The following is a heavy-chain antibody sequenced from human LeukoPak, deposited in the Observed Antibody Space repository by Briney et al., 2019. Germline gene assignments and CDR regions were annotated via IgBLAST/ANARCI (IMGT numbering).Heavy chain of an antibody. CDR3: ARGPFYGVGDY. V-gene: IGHV3-43*01. CDR1: GFTFDDDS. J-gene: IGHJ4*02. Sequence: PGGSLRLSCAASGFTFDDDSMHWVRQAPGKGLEWVSLISWDGSNTYYADSVKGRFTISRDNAKNSLYLQMNSLRAEDTALYYCARGPFYGVGDYWGQGTLVTVSS. D-gene: IGHD4-17*01. CDR2: ISWDGSNT.